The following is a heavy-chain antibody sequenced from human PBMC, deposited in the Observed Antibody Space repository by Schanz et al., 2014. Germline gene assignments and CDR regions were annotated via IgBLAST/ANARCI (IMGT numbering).Heavy chain of an antibody. CDR3: ARDHTTESYYSAGPPIDY. V-gene: IGHV3-33*01. D-gene: IGHD1-26*01. CDR1: GFTFSSYG. Sequence: QVQLVESGGGVVQPGRSLRLSCAASGFTFSSYGMHWVRQAPGKGLEWVAGIWYDGSNKYYADSVKGRFTISRDNSKNTLFLQMTSLRAEDTAVYYCARDHTTESYYSAGPPIDYWGQGTLLTVSS. CDR2: IWYDGSNK. J-gene: IGHJ4*02.